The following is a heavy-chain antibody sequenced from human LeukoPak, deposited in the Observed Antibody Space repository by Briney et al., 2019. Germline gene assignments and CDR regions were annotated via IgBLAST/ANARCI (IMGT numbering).Heavy chain of an antibody. CDR1: GYTFTFYY. CDR3: ALDSSGYDAFDI. V-gene: IGHV1-2*02. Sequence: EASVKVSCKASGYTFTFYYMHWVRQAPGQGLEWMGWINPNSGGTNYAQKFQGRVTMTRDTSISTAYMELSRLRSDDTAVYYCALDSSGYDAFDIWGQGTMVTVSS. D-gene: IGHD3-22*01. J-gene: IGHJ3*02. CDR2: INPNSGGT.